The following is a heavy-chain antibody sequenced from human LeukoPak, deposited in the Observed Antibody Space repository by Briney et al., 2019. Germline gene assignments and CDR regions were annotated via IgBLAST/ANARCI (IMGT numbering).Heavy chain of an antibody. J-gene: IGHJ4*02. CDR2: IIPIFGTA. CDR3: ARTYSGSYSQFDY. Sequence: SVKVSCKASGGTFSSYAISWVRQAPGQGLEWMGGIIPIFGTANYAQKFQGRVTITADESTSTAYMELSSLRSEDTAVYYCARTYSGSYSQFDYWGQGTLVTVSS. CDR1: GGTFSSYA. V-gene: IGHV1-69*01. D-gene: IGHD1-26*01.